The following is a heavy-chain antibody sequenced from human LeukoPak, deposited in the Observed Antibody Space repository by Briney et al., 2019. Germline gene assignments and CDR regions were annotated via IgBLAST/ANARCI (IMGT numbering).Heavy chain of an antibody. CDR3: ARGCQSSYYGSGSYYNAVDY. Sequence: PGGSLRLSCAASGFTFSSYAMHWVRQAPGKGLEWVAVISYDGSNKYYADSVKGRFTISRDNSKNTLYLQMNSLRAEDTAVYYCARGCQSSYYGSGSYYNAVDYWGQGTLVTVSS. J-gene: IGHJ4*02. D-gene: IGHD3-10*01. CDR1: GFTFSSYA. CDR2: ISYDGSNK. V-gene: IGHV3-30-3*01.